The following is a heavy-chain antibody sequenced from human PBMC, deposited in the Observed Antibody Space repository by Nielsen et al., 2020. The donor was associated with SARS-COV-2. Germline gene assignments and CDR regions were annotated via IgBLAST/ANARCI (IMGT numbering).Heavy chain of an antibody. J-gene: IGHJ4*02. CDR2: IYYSGST. CDR3: ARVEAHTIFGVVSSARFDY. Sequence: SETLSLTCTVSGGSISSGGYYWSWIRQHPGKGLEWIGYIYYSGSTYYNPSLKSRVTISVDTSKNQFSLKLSSVTAADTAVYYCARVEAHTIFGVVSSARFDYWGQGTLVTVSS. CDR1: GGSISSGGYY. D-gene: IGHD3-3*01. V-gene: IGHV4-31*03.